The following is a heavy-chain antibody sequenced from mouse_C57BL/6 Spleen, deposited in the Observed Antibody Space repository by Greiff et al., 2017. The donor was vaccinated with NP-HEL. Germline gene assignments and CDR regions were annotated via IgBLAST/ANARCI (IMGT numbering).Heavy chain of an antibody. CDR3: ARSSLLRPDY. Sequence: DVKLQESGGGLVKPGGSLKLSCAASGFTFSDYGMHWVRQAPEKGLEWVAYISSGSSTIYYADTVKGRFTISRDNAKNTLFLQMTSLRSEDTAMYYCARSSLLRPDYWGQGTTLTVSS. J-gene: IGHJ2*01. CDR2: ISSGSSTI. D-gene: IGHD1-1*01. CDR1: GFTFSDYG. V-gene: IGHV5-17*01.